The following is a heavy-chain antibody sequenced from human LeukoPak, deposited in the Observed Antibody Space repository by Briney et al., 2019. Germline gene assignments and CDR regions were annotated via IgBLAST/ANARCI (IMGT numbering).Heavy chain of an antibody. CDR2: FDPEDGET. D-gene: IGHD2-2*01. Sequence: ASVKVSCKVSGYTLTELSMHWVRQAPGKGLEWMGGFDPEDGETIYAQKFQGRVTMTEDTSTDTAYMELSSLRSEDTAVYYCARDYNIVVVPAAMGSYYGMDVWGQGTTVTVSS. J-gene: IGHJ6*02. CDR1: GYTLTELS. V-gene: IGHV1-24*01. CDR3: ARDYNIVVVPAAMGSYYGMDV.